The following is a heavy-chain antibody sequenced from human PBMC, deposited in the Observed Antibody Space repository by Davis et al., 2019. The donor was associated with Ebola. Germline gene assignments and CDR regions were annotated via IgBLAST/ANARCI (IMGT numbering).Heavy chain of an antibody. V-gene: IGHV1-24*01. D-gene: IGHD2-15*01. J-gene: IGHJ3*02. Sequence: AASVKVSCKVSGYTLTELSMHWVRQAPGKGLEWMGGFDPEDGETIYAQKFQGRVTMTEDTSTDTAYMELSSLRSEDTAVYYCATVLRYCSGGSCYSTDAFDIWGQGTMVTVSS. CDR1: GYTLTELS. CDR2: FDPEDGET. CDR3: ATVLRYCSGGSCYSTDAFDI.